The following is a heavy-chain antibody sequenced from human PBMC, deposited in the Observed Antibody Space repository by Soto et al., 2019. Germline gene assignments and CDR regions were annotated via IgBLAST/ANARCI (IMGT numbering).Heavy chain of an antibody. J-gene: IGHJ6*02. D-gene: IGHD6-13*01. Sequence: ASVKGSCKASGYTFTGYYMHWVRQAPGQGLEWMGWINPNSGGTKYAQKFQGRVTMTRDKSISTAYMELSRLRSDDTAVNYCARLSHYFRSWLPVPAHYGIDAWGQGTTVPVSS. CDR1: GYTFTGYY. CDR3: ARLSHYFRSWLPVPAHYGIDA. CDR2: INPNSGGT. V-gene: IGHV1-2*02.